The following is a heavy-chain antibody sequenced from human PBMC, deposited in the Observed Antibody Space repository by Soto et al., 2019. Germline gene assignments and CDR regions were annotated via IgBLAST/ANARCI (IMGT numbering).Heavy chain of an antibody. Sequence: GGSLRLSCAASGFTFSSQSMSWVRQAPGKGLEWVSYISGGSNTIYYADSVKGRFTISRDNAKDSLYLQMNNLRAEDTAVYFCAREGSGPPTYWGQGTLVTVSS. CDR1: GFTFSSQS. CDR2: ISGGSNTI. D-gene: IGHD3-10*01. J-gene: IGHJ4*02. V-gene: IGHV3-48*01. CDR3: AREGSGPPTY.